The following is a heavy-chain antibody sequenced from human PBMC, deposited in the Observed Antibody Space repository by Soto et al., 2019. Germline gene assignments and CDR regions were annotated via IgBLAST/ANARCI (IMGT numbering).Heavy chain of an antibody. D-gene: IGHD4-17*01. CDR2: IYPGNSDT. CDR1: GYSFTSYW. J-gene: IGHJ6*02. CDR3: ARWKIHDYGDYGALQYYYGMDV. V-gene: IGHV5-51*01. Sequence: PGESLKISCKGSGYSFTSYWIGWVRQMPVKGLEWMGIIYPGNSDTRYSPSFQGQVTISVDKSISTAYLQWSSLKASDTAMYYCARWKIHDYGDYGALQYYYGMDVWGQGTTVTVSS.